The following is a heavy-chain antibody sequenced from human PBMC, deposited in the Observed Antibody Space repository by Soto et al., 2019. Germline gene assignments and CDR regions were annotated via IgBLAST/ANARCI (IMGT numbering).Heavy chain of an antibody. CDR3: AKPLGLLRRAMAQGSDY. CDR1: GFTFSSYG. CDR2: VSYDEITK. Sequence: QVQLVESGGGVVQPGRSLRLSCAASGFTFSSYGMNWVRQAPGKGLEWVAVVSYDEITKYYADSVKGRFTISRDNYKNTVYLQMNSLRPEDTAVYYCAKPLGLLRRAMAQGSDYWGQGTLVTVSS. V-gene: IGHV3-30*18. D-gene: IGHD5-18*01. J-gene: IGHJ4*02.